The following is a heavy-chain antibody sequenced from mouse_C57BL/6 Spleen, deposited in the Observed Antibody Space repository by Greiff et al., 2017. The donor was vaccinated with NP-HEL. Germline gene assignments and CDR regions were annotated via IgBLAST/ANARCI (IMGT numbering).Heavy chain of an antibody. D-gene: IGHD1-1*01. Sequence: VQLKQSGPELVKPGASVKIPCKASGYTFTDYNMDWVKQSHGKSLEWIGDINPNNGGTIYNQKFKGKATLTVDKSSSTAYMELRSLTSEDTAVYYCARGVVKSRYAMDYWGQGTSVTVSS. CDR1: GYTFTDYN. CDR2: INPNNGGT. CDR3: ARGVVKSRYAMDY. J-gene: IGHJ4*01. V-gene: IGHV1-18*01.